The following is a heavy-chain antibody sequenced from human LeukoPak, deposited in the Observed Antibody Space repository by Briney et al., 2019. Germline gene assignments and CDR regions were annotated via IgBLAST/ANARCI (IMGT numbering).Heavy chain of an antibody. J-gene: IGHJ6*02. D-gene: IGHD2-2*01. CDR3: AKDGCPSCYFVYYYYGMDV. CDR2: ISGSGGIA. CDR1: GLIFSTYA. Sequence: PGGSLRLSCAASGLIFSTYAMSWVRQAPGKGLEWVSSISGSGGIAYYADSVKGRFTISRDNSNNTLSLQMSGLRVEDTAVYYCAKDGCPSCYFVYYYYGMDVWGQGTTVTVSS. V-gene: IGHV3-23*01.